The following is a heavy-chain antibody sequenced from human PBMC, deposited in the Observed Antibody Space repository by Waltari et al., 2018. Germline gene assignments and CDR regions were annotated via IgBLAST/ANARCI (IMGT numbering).Heavy chain of an antibody. CDR3: ARGRGIAVEFDY. Sequence: QVQLQQSGPGLVKPSQTLSLTCAISGDSVSNTGAAWNWIRQSPSRGLEWLARTYDRSRGYRDYAVSVKSRITLNPDTSKNQCSLQLNSVTPDDTAVYYCARGRGIAVEFDYWGQGTLVTVSS. D-gene: IGHD6-19*01. V-gene: IGHV6-1*01. CDR2: TYDRSRGYR. CDR1: GDSVSNTGAA. J-gene: IGHJ4*02.